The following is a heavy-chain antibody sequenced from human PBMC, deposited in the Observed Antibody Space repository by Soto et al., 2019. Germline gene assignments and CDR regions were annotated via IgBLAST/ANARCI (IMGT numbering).Heavy chain of an antibody. CDR1: GYIFTDYW. D-gene: IGHD2-21*02. Sequence: EVQLVQSGAEVKKPGESLRISCKGSGYIFTDYWISWVRQMPGKGQEWMGMIDPSDSYTNYSPSFQVHVTISADRSISTASLHWSSLKVSDTAMYYCAIHAVTATLTGGIDVWGQGTTVTVSS. J-gene: IGHJ6*02. CDR3: AIHAVTATLTGGIDV. CDR2: IDPSDSYT. V-gene: IGHV5-10-1*01.